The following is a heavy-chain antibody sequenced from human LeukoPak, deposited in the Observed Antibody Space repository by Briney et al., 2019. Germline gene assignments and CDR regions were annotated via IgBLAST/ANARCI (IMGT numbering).Heavy chain of an antibody. J-gene: IGHJ3*02. CDR3: ARDISPLGVVTATFDI. V-gene: IGHV3-7*01. CDR1: GFSFSRYW. CDR2: IKPDGSEI. Sequence: GGSLRLSCAASGFSFSRYWMSWVRQAPVRGLEWVANIKPDGSEIYYVDSVKGRFTISRDNAKNSLYLQMNSLRAEDTAVYYCARDISPLGVVTATFDIWGQGTMVTVSS. D-gene: IGHD2-21*02.